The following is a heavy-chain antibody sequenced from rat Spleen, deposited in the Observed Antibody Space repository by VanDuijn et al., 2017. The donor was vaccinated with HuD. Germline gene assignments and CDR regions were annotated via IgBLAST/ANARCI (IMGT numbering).Heavy chain of an antibody. CDR3: TRDKMVMPGDY. Sequence: EVQLKESGPGLVQPSQTLSLTCTVSGFSLTDYSVHWVRQPPGKGLEWMGVMWSGGSTAYNSALKSRLSISRDTSKRQVFLKMNSLKTEDTAIYYCTRDKMVMPGDYWGQGVMVTVSS. J-gene: IGHJ2*01. V-gene: IGHV2S63*01. D-gene: IGHD1-1*01. CDR1: GFSLTDYS. CDR2: MWSGGST.